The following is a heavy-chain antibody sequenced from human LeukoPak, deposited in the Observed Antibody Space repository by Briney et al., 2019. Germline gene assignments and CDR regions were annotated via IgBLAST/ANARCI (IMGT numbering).Heavy chain of an antibody. J-gene: IGHJ6*02. V-gene: IGHV3-11*01. CDR3: ALSSINPSYYYGVDV. D-gene: IGHD2-2*01. CDR2: ITNVGDGI. CDR1: GFTFSDYY. Sequence: PGGSLRLSCVAPGFTFSDYYMAWIRQAPGKGLDWVSYITNVGDGIYYADSAKGRFTMSRDNAKNSLYLQMNSLRAEDSAVYYCALSSINPSYYYGVDVWGQGTTVSVSS.